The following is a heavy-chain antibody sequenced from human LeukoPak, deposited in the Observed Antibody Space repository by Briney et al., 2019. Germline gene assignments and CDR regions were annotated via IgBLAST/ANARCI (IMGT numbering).Heavy chain of an antibody. V-gene: IGHV4-59*01. CDR2: IYYSGST. Sequence: SSETLSLTCTVSGGSISSYYWSWILQPPGKGLEWIGYIYYSGSTNYNPSLKSRVTISVDTSKNQFSLKLSSVTAADTAVYYCARERGSSGSYEDLDVWGKGTTVTVSS. CDR1: GGSISSYY. D-gene: IGHD6-19*01. J-gene: IGHJ6*04. CDR3: ARERGSSGSYEDLDV.